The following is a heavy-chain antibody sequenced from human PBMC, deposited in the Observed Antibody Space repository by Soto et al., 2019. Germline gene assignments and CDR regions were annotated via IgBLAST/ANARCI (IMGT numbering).Heavy chain of an antibody. CDR1: GFTFSSYH. CDR2: ISSGSNYI. CDR3: TKRGHRDWFDS. J-gene: IGHJ5*01. Sequence: EVQLVESGGGLVKPGGSLRLSCAPSGFTFSSYHMNWVRQAPGKGLEWVSSISSGSNYIYYADSVRGRFTISRDNANNSLYLQMNNLRAEDTAVYYCTKRGHRDWFDSWGQGTLVIVSS. V-gene: IGHV3-21*01.